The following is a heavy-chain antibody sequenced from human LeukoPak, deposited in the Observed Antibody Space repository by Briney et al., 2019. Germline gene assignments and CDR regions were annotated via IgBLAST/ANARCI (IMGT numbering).Heavy chain of an antibody. J-gene: IGHJ5*02. Sequence: ASVKVSCKASGYKFTDYYIYWVRQAPGQGLEGMGAIFPSGGKTDYSQKFQGRLTLTRDTSTNTVYMELTGLRSDDTALYLCTRAFDPWGQGTLVTVSS. V-gene: IGHV1-46*01. CDR1: GYKFTDYY. CDR3: TRAFDP. CDR2: IFPSGGKT.